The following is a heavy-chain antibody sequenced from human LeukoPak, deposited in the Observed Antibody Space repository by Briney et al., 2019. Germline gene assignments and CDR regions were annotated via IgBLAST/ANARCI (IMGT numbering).Heavy chain of an antibody. CDR2: IGSGSTYI. D-gene: IGHD3-22*01. J-gene: IGHJ4*02. CDR3: ARGRSPGLVVVPFDF. V-gene: IGHV3-21*01. Sequence: GGSLRLSCAASGFTFSSYSMNWVRQAPGKGLEWVSSIGSGSTYIYYADSVRGRFTISRDNAKNSLYLQMNSLRAEDTAVYYCARGRSPGLVVVPFDFWGQGTPVTVSS. CDR1: GFTFSSYS.